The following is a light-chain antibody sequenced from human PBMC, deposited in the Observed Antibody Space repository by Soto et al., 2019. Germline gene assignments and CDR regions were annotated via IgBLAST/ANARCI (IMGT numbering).Light chain of an antibody. Sequence: EIVMTQSPLSLPVTPGEPASISCKSSQSLLHSNGYNYLDWYLQKPGQSPQLLIYAGSNRASGVPDRFRGSGSGTDFTLKISRVEAEDVAVYYCMQALQAPFTVGPGTKVDIK. J-gene: IGKJ3*01. V-gene: IGKV2-28*01. CDR3: MQALQAPFT. CDR1: QSLLHSNGYNY. CDR2: AGS.